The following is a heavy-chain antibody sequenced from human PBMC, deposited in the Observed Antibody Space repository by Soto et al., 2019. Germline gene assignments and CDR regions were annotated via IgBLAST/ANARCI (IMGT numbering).Heavy chain of an antibody. CDR2: IRQDGNEK. CDR1: GFTFSNYW. CDR3: SGGHESDY. V-gene: IGHV3-7*01. Sequence: GGSLRLSCAASGFTFSNYWMTWVRQSPGQGLERLANIRQDGNEKYYADSVKGRFTISRDNAKNSLYLQMNSLRAEDTVLYYCSGGHESDYCGHGPLVTPCS. D-gene: IGHD2-15*01. J-gene: IGHJ4*01.